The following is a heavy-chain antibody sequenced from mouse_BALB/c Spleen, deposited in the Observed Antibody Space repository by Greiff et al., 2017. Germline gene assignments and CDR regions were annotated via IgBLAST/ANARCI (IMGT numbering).Heavy chain of an antibody. V-gene: IGHV5-6-5*01. J-gene: IGHJ4*01. CDR1: GFTFSSYA. Sequence: EVMLVESGGGLVKPGGSLKLSCAASGFTFSSYAMSWVRQTPEKRLEWVASISSGGSTYYPDSVKGRFTISRDNARNILYLQMSSLRSEDTAMYYCAREGGYSPYYAMDYWGQGTSVTVSS. D-gene: IGHD2-3*01. CDR3: AREGGYSPYYAMDY. CDR2: ISSGGST.